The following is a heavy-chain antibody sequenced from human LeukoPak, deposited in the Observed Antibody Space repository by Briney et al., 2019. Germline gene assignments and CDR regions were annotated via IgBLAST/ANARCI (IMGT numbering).Heavy chain of an antibody. CDR1: GFTFSSYG. CDR3: ARDQHAKWEPPGPLDY. CDR2: IWYNGSNK. Sequence: GGSLRLSCAASGFTFSSYGMHWVRQAPGKGLEWVAVIWYNGSNKYYADSVKGRFTISRDNSKNTLYLQMNSLRAEDTAVYYCARDQHAKWEPPGPLDYWGQGTLVTVSS. V-gene: IGHV3-33*01. D-gene: IGHD1-26*01. J-gene: IGHJ4*02.